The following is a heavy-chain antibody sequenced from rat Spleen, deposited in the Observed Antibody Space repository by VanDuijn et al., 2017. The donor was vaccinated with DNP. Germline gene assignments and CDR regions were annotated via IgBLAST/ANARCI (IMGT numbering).Heavy chain of an antibody. CDR1: GFTFSNYY. CDR3: ARRAYYGLSFYFDY. V-gene: IGHV5-22*01. Sequence: EVQLVESGGGVVQPGRSLKLSCAASGFTFSNYYMAWVRQAPTKGLEWVAYISYDGGITNYGDSVKGRFTISRDNAKSTLYLQMNSLRSEDMATYYCARRAYYGLSFYFDYWGQGAMVTVSS. D-gene: IGHD1-6*01. CDR2: ISYDGGIT. J-gene: IGHJ2*01.